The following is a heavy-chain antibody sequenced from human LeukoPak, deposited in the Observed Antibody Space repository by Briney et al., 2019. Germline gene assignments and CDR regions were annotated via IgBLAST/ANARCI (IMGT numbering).Heavy chain of an antibody. CDR1: GFTLSSYA. J-gene: IGHJ3*02. CDR2: ISGSGGST. Sequence: QPGGSLRLSCAASGFTLSSYAMSWVRQAPGKGLEWVSGISGSGGSTYHADSVKGRFTISRDNSKNTLYLQMNSLRAEDTAVYYCAKDQPPQWELLLWTPDAFDIWGQGTMVTVSS. CDR3: AKDQPPQWELLLWTPDAFDI. V-gene: IGHV3-23*01. D-gene: IGHD1-26*01.